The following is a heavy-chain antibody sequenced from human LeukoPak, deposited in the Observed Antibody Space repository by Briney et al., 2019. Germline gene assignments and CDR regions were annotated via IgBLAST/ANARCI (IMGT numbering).Heavy chain of an antibody. CDR1: GYTFTGYY. CDR2: MNSNTGGT. CDR3: ARGYCSGGSCHGGPVWFDP. V-gene: IGHV1-2*02. D-gene: IGHD2-15*01. J-gene: IGHJ5*02. Sequence: ASVKVSCKASGYTFTGYYMHWVRQAPGQGLECMGWMNSNTGGTNYAQKFQGRVTLTRDTSISTAYMELSRLTSDDTAVYYCARGYCSGGSCHGGPVWFDPWGQGTLVTVSS.